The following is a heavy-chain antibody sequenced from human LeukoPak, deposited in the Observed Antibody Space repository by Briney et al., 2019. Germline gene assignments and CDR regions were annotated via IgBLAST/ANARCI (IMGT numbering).Heavy chain of an antibody. V-gene: IGHV4-59*01. CDR3: ARVRTYGDYGADY. Sequence: SETLSLTCTVSGGSISSYYWSWIRQPPGKGLEWIGYIYYSGSTNYNPSLKSRVTISVDTSKNQFSLKLSSVTAADTAVYYCARVRTYGDYGADYWGQGTLVTVSS. CDR2: IYYSGST. D-gene: IGHD4-17*01. CDR1: GGSISSYY. J-gene: IGHJ4*02.